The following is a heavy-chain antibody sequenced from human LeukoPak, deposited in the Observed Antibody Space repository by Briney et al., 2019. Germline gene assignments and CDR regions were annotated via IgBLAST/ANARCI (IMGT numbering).Heavy chain of an antibody. V-gene: IGHV4-39*01. CDR1: GGSISSSTYY. CDR2: IYYSGNT. Sequence: SETLSLTCTVSGGSISSSTYYWVWIRQPPGKGLEWIGSIYYSGNTYYNPSLKSRVTISVDTSKNQFSLKLNSVTAADTAVYYCARRHYSNWFDPWGQGTLVTVPS. J-gene: IGHJ5*02. CDR3: ARRHYSNWFDP. D-gene: IGHD2-15*01.